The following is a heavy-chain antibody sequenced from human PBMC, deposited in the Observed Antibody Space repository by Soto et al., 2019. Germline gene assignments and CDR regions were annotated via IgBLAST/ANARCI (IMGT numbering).Heavy chain of an antibody. CDR3: AREELDY. CDR2: ISRSSIYI. CDR1: GFTFSSFT. Sequence: LRLSCAASGFTFSSFTMNWVRQAPGKGLEWVAPISRSSIYIYYSDSVKGRVTISRDNAKNSLYLQMNSLRAEDTAIYYCAREELDYWGQGTLVTVSS. V-gene: IGHV3-21*01. D-gene: IGHD1-1*01. J-gene: IGHJ4*02.